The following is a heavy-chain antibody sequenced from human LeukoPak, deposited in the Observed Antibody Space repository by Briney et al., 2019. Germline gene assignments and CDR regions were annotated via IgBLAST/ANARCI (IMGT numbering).Heavy chain of an antibody. Sequence: SETLSLTCTVSGGSISSGDYYWSWIRQPPGKGLEWIGYIYYSGSTYYNPSLKSRVTISVDTSKNQFSLKLSSVTAADTAVYYCARDRGLRNYYDSSGYYRDAFDIWGQGTMVTVSS. CDR2: IYYSGST. V-gene: IGHV4-30-4*08. D-gene: IGHD3-22*01. CDR3: ARDRGLRNYYDSSGYYRDAFDI. J-gene: IGHJ3*02. CDR1: GGSISSGDYY.